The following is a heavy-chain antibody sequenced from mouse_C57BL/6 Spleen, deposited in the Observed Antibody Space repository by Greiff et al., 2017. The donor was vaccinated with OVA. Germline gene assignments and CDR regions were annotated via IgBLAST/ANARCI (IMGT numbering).Heavy chain of an antibody. Sequence: EVKLMESEGGLVQPGSSMKLSCTASGFTFSDYYMAWVRQVPEKGLEWVANINYDGSSTYYLDSLKSRFIISRDNAKNILYLQMSSLKSEDTATYYCARADSNYWFAYWGQGTLVTVSA. J-gene: IGHJ3*01. CDR2: INYDGSST. D-gene: IGHD2-5*01. V-gene: IGHV5-16*01. CDR1: GFTFSDYY. CDR3: ARADSNYWFAY.